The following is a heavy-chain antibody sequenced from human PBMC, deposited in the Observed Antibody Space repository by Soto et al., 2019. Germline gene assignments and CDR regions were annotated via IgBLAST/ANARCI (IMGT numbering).Heavy chain of an antibody. J-gene: IGHJ4*02. V-gene: IGHV4-61*01. Sequence: PSDTMSLRSTVCGRTLKSGSYYWSWVRQPPGKGLEWIGYVYYTGRTSYSPSLKSRVTISADTSKNQFSLILTSVTAADTAVYYCARDYDGFDHCAEGSLVTVSS. CDR3: ARDYDGFDH. CDR2: VYYTGRT. D-gene: IGHD3-16*01. CDR1: GRTLKSGSYY.